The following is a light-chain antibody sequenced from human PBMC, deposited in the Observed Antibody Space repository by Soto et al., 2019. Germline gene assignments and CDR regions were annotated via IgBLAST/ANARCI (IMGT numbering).Light chain of an antibody. V-gene: IGKV1-5*01. CDR3: QHHKMYSPWK. J-gene: IGKJ1*01. Sequence: DIQMTQSPSTVSAYVVDSVTISFLSSHSITTWLAWYQQRPGKAPKLLIYDVSSLQSGVPSRFSVSGSGTEFTLTIRSLQPDDFATYYCQHHKMYSPWKCGQGTKVDIK. CDR2: DVS. CDR1: HSITTW.